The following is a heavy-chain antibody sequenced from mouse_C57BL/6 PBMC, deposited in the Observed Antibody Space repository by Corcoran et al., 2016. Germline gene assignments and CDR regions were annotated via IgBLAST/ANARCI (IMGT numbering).Heavy chain of an antibody. CDR1: GYTFTDYY. CDR2: IYPGSGNT. J-gene: IGHJ1*03. Sequence: QVQLKQSGAELVRPGASVKLSCKASGYTFTDYYINWVKQRPGQGLEWIARIYPGSGNTYHNEKFKGKATLTAEKSSSTAYMQLSSLTSEDSAVYFCARWGNNHVYGYRDVWGTGTTVIVSS. D-gene: IGHD1-3*01. V-gene: IGHV1-76*01. CDR3: ARWGNNHVYGYRDV.